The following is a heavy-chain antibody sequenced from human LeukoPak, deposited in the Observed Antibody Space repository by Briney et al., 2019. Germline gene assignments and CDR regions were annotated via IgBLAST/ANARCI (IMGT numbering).Heavy chain of an antibody. CDR3: AKDLGGSPSRGYHYYGMDV. CDR1: GFTVSSNY. V-gene: IGHV3-53*01. Sequence: GGSLRLTCAASGFTVSSNYMNWVRQAPGKGLEWVSVIYSGGSTDYTDSVKGRFTISRDNSKNTLYLQMDSLRAEDTAVYYCAKDLGGSPSRGYHYYGMDVWGQGTTVTVSS. D-gene: IGHD3-10*01. CDR2: IYSGGST. J-gene: IGHJ6*02.